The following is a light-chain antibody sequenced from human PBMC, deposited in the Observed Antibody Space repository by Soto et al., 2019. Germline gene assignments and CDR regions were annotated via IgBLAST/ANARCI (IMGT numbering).Light chain of an antibody. Sequence: EIVLTQSPGTLSLSPGERATLSCRASQSVSSSSLVWYQQKPGQAPRLLIYGASSRATGIPDRISGSGSGTDLTLTTSSLEPEDVAVYSCPQCGISPSTFDQGTKVEI. V-gene: IGKV3-20*01. CDR3: PQCGISPST. CDR2: GAS. CDR1: QSVSSSS. J-gene: IGKJ1*01.